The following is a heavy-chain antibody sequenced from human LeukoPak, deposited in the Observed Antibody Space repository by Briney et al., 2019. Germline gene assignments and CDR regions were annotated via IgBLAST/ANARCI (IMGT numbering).Heavy chain of an antibody. D-gene: IGHD2-15*01. Sequence: PSETLSLTCAVYGESLNSYYWSWVRQPPGEGLEWIGEISESGTTEYNPSLQSRVTISMVPSKQQFSLSLSSVTAADTAVYYCARGAWATRLGSWGLGTPVIVSS. CDR2: ISESGTT. V-gene: IGHV4-34*01. J-gene: IGHJ4*02. CDR1: GESLNSYY. CDR3: ARGAWATRLGS.